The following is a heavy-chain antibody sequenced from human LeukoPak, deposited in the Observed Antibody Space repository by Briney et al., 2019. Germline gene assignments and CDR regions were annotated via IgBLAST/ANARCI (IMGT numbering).Heavy chain of an antibody. Sequence: SEALSLTCTVSGGSISSGGYYWSWIRQPPGKGLEWIGYIYHSGSTYYNPSLKSRVTISVDRSKNQFSLKLSSVTAVDTAVYYCARAAADCSSTSCYLWYFDLWGRGTLVTVSS. CDR1: GGSISSGGYY. CDR2: IYHSGST. V-gene: IGHV4-30-2*01. J-gene: IGHJ2*01. D-gene: IGHD2-2*01. CDR3: ARAAADCSSTSCYLWYFDL.